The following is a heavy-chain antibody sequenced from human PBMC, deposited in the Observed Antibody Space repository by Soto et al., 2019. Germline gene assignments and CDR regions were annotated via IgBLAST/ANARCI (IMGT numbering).Heavy chain of an antibody. CDR3: ARVSATRGHSYGYSYYYGMDV. J-gene: IGHJ6*02. D-gene: IGHD5-18*01. Sequence: EVQLVESGGGLVKPGGSLRLSCAASGFTFSSYSMNWVRQAPGKGLEWVSSISSSSSYIYYADSVKGRFTISRDNAKNSLYLQMNSLRAEDTAVYYCARVSATRGHSYGYSYYYGMDVWGQGTTVTVSS. CDR1: GFTFSSYS. CDR2: ISSSSSYI. V-gene: IGHV3-21*01.